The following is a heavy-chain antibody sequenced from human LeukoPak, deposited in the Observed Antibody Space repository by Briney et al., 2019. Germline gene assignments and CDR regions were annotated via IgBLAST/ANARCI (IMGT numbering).Heavy chain of an antibody. CDR2: ISSSSTYK. Sequence: GGPLRLSCAASGFTFSDYYMSWIRQAPGKGLEWVSYISSSSTYKKYADSVKSRFTVSRDNARNSLYLQMNSLTAEDTAVYYCAREVGGYYDTSGYLYFDYWGQGTLVTVSS. CDR1: GFTFSDYY. J-gene: IGHJ4*02. V-gene: IGHV3-11*06. D-gene: IGHD3-22*01. CDR3: AREVGGYYDTSGYLYFDY.